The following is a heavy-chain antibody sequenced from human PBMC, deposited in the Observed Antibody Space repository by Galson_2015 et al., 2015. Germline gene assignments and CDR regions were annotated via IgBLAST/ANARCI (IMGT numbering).Heavy chain of an antibody. V-gene: IGHV3-21*01. D-gene: IGHD6-13*01. Sequence: SLRLSCAASGFTFSSYSMNWVRQAPGKGLEWVSSISSSSSYIYYADSVKGRFTISRDNAKNSLYLQMNSLRAEDTAVYYCARSLAAALDAFDIWGQGTMVTVSS. CDR1: GFTFSSYS. CDR2: ISSSSSYI. CDR3: ARSLAAALDAFDI. J-gene: IGHJ3*02.